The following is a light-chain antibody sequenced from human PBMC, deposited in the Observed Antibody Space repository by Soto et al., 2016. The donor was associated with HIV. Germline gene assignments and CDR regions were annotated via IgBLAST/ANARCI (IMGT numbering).Light chain of an antibody. J-gene: IGLJ2*01. Sequence: SYELTQSPSVSVAPGETARITCGGSDLASRTVHWYQQKTGQAPILVVYDDTDRPSGIPERFSGSNSGNTATLTISRVEAGDGADYYCQVWDSSSDHVVFGGGTKLTVL. CDR1: DLASRT. CDR3: QVWDSSSDHVV. V-gene: IGLV3-21*02. CDR2: DDT.